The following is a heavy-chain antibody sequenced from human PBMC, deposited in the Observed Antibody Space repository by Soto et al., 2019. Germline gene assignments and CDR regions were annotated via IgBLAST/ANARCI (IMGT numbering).Heavy chain of an antibody. Sequence: TGGSLRLSCAASGCTFSSYRMHWGRPAPGKGLVWVSRINSDGSSTSYADSVKGRFTISRDNAKNTLYLQMNSLRAEDTAVYYCASLDSGPRTYYYYGMDVWGQGTTVTVSS. CDR3: ASLDSGPRTYYYYGMDV. V-gene: IGHV3-74*01. CDR1: GCTFSSYR. J-gene: IGHJ6*02. D-gene: IGHD5-12*01. CDR2: INSDGSST.